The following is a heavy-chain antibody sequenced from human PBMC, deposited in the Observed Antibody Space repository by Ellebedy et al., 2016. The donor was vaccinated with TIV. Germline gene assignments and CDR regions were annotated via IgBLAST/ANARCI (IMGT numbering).Heavy chain of an antibody. J-gene: IGHJ4*02. Sequence: GESLKTSCAASGFTFSHYFMHWVRQAPGKGLEYVSSISGNGDMSHYANSVKGRFTISRDNSKNTLYLQMGSLRVEDTAVYYCGRPLSNSTSASDYWGQGALVIVSS. CDR1: GFTFSHYF. CDR2: ISGNGDMS. CDR3: GRPLSNSTSASDY. V-gene: IGHV3-64*01. D-gene: IGHD2-2*01.